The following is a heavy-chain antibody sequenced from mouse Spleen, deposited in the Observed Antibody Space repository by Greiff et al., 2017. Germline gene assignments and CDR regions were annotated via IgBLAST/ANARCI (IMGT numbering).Heavy chain of an antibody. D-gene: IGHD2-4*01. Sequence: EVKLEESGGGLVKPGGSLKLSCAASGFTFSSYTMSWVRQTPAKRLEWVATISSGGSYTYYPDTVTGRFTISRDNAKNTLYLEMSSLRSEDTAMYYCARDKIYYDYDDGFYAMDYWGQGTSVTVSS. CDR2: ISSGGSYT. CDR1: GFTFSSYT. J-gene: IGHJ4*01. CDR3: ARDKIYYDYDDGFYAMDY. V-gene: IGHV5-9-4*01.